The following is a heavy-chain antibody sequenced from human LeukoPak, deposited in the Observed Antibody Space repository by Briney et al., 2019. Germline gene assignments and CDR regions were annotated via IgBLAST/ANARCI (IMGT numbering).Heavy chain of an antibody. CDR1: GASISSHY. CDR3: VVGQWEPKGAY. Sequence: PSETLSLTCSVSGASISSHYWSWIRQPPGKGLEWIGYIYYTGSTSYNPSLKSRVTISVDTPKNQFPLKLNSVTAADTAVYYCVVGQWEPKGAYWGQGNLVTVSS. CDR2: IYYTGST. D-gene: IGHD1-26*01. V-gene: IGHV4-59*11. J-gene: IGHJ4*02.